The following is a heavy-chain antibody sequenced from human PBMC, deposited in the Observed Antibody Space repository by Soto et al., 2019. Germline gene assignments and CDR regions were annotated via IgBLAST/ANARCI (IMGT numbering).Heavy chain of an antibody. Sequence: QVHLVQSGAEVKKPGASVKVSCKGSGYAFTTYGITWVRKAPGQGLEWMGWISAHNGNTNYAQKLQGRVTVTRDTSTSTAYMELRSLRSDDTAVYYCARGRYGDYWGQGALVTVS. J-gene: IGHJ4*02. D-gene: IGHD1-1*01. CDR1: GYAFTTYG. V-gene: IGHV1-18*01. CDR2: ISAHNGNT. CDR3: ARGRYGDY.